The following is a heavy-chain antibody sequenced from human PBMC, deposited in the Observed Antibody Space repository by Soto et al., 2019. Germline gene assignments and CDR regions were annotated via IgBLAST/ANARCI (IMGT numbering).Heavy chain of an antibody. CDR1: GYTFTSYG. J-gene: IGHJ6*02. Sequence: QVQLVQSGAEVKKPGASVKVSCKASGYTFTSYGISWVRQAPGQGLEWMGWISAYNGNTNYAQKLQGRGTMTTDTTSSRADMELMSLRAYDTAVEYCAADRPALAAVNYYYYYCMDVWGQGTTFTVS. CDR3: AADRPALAAVNYYYYYCMDV. CDR2: ISAYNGNT. V-gene: IGHV1-18*01. D-gene: IGHD6-13*01.